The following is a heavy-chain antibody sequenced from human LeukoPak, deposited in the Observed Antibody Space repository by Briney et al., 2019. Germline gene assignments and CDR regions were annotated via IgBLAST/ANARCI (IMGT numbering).Heavy chain of an antibody. CDR3: TTPKYSGYDFYF. V-gene: IGHV3-15*01. J-gene: IGHJ4*02. D-gene: IGHD5-12*01. CDR2: IKSKTDGGTT. CDR1: GFTFSKAW. Sequence: PGGSLRLSCAASGFTFSKAWMSWVRQAPGRGLEWVCRIKSKTDGGTTDYAAPVNGRFTISRDDSKNTLFLQMNSLKTEDTAVYYCTTPKYSGYDFYFWGQGTLVTVSS.